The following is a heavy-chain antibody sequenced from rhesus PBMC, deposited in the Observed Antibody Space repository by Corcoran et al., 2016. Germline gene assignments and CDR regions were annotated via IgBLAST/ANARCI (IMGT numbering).Heavy chain of an antibody. CDR2: IDWDDDK. V-gene: IGHV2S2*01. CDR1: GFSLSTSGMR. Sequence: QVTLKESGPALVKPTQTLTLTCTFSGFSLSTSGMRVSWIRQPPGKALEWLARIDWDDDKYYNTPLESRPTIAKNTSKNQVVLTMTSMDPVATATYYCARGVVAAAGIFDYWGQGVLVTVSS. D-gene: IGHD6-31*01. CDR3: ARGVVAAAGIFDY. J-gene: IGHJ4*01.